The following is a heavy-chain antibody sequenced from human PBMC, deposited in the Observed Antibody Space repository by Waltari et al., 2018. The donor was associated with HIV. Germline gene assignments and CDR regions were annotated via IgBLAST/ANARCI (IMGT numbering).Heavy chain of an antibody. CDR3: AKLQNGFDF. J-gene: IGHJ3*01. Sequence: EVQLVQSGAELKKPGESLRISCKGSGYSLLSHWIGWVRQKPGKGLEWMGSIYPADSDTKYSPSFQGQVTISADKSIGTAYLHWSSLKVADTAMYYCAKLQNGFDFWGQGTRLTVSS. CDR2: IYPADSDT. CDR1: GYSLLSHW. V-gene: IGHV5-51*03.